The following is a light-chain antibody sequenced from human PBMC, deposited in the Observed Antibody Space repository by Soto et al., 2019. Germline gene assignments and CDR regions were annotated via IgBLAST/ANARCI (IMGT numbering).Light chain of an antibody. V-gene: IGKV3-15*01. Sequence: IVMTKAPSTRSVSPGERATLSCRASQPISNDLAWYQQKPGQAPRLLISGASTRVTGIPARFSGSGSGTEFTLTISSLQSEDFAIYYCQQYNKRTAWTFGEGTKVDNK. CDR2: GAS. J-gene: IGKJ1*01. CDR3: QQYNKRTAWT. CDR1: QPISND.